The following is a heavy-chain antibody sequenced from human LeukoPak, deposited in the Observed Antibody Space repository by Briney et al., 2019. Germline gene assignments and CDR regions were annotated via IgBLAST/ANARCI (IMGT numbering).Heavy chain of an antibody. D-gene: IGHD3-10*01. CDR1: GYTFTGYY. J-gene: IGHJ3*02. Sequence: ASVKVSCKASGYTFTGYYMHWVRQAPGQGLEWMGWMNPNSGNTGYAQKFQGRVTMTRNTSISTAYMELSSLRSEDTAVYYCAIEFAFDIWGQGTMVTVSS. V-gene: IGHV1-8*02. CDR2: MNPNSGNT. CDR3: AIEFAFDI.